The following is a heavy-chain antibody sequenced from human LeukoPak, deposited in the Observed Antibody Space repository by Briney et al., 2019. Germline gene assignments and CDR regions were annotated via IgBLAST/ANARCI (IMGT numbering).Heavy chain of an antibody. CDR2: IYHSGST. Sequence: SETLSLTCTVSAYSISSGYYWGWIRQPPGKGLEWIGSIYHSGSTYYNPSLKSRVTITVDTSKNQFSLKLSSVPAADTAVYYCGREIALETGNWFDPWGQGTLVTVSS. V-gene: IGHV4-38-2*02. J-gene: IGHJ5*02. D-gene: IGHD2-21*02. CDR3: GREIALETGNWFDP. CDR1: AYSISSGYY.